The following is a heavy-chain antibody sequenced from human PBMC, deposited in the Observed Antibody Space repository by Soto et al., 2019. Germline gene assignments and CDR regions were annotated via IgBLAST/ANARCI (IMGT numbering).Heavy chain of an antibody. V-gene: IGHV1-3*01. CDR3: ARARITMVRGAIAPYYFDY. D-gene: IGHD3-10*01. CDR2: INAGNGNT. J-gene: IGHJ4*02. Sequence: QVPLVQSGAEVKKPGASVKVSCKASGYTFTSYAMHWVRQAPGQRLEWMGWINAGNGNTKYSQKFQGRVTITRDTSASTAYMELSSLRSEDTAVYYCARARITMVRGAIAPYYFDYWGQGTLVTVSS. CDR1: GYTFTSYA.